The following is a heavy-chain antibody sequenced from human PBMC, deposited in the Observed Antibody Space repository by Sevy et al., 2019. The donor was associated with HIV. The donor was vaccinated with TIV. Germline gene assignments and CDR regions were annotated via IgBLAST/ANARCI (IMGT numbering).Heavy chain of an antibody. CDR2: ISSSSGTI. J-gene: IGHJ5*01. CDR3: ARAGGDDPSKNECWFVS. Sequence: GGSLRLSCAASGFTFSAYSMNWVRQAPGKGLEWVSYISSSSGTIYYADSVKGQFTISRDNAKSSLYLQMNGLRAEDTAVYYCARAGGDDPSKNECWFVSWGQGTLVTVS. V-gene: IGHV3-48*01. CDR1: GFTFSAYS. D-gene: IGHD2-21*01.